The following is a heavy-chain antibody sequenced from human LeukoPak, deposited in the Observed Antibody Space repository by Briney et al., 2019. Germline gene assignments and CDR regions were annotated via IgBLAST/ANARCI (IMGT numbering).Heavy chain of an antibody. J-gene: IGHJ3*02. CDR3: ARDRSYEDTAMGYDAFDI. Sequence: KPGGSLRLSCAASGFTFSDYYMSWIRQAPGKGLEWVSYISSSSSYTNYADSVKGRFTISRDNAKNSLYLQMNSLRAEDTAVYYCARDRSYEDTAMGYDAFDIWGQGTMVTVSS. CDR1: GFTFSDYY. CDR2: ISSSSSYT. V-gene: IGHV3-11*06. D-gene: IGHD5-18*01.